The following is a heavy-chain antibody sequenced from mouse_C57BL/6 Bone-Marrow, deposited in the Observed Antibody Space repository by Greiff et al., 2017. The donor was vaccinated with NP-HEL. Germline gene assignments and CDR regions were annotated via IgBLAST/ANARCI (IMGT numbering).Heavy chain of an antibody. J-gene: IGHJ4*01. V-gene: IGHV1-82*01. Sequence: QVQLQQSGPELVKPGASVKISCKASGYAFSSSWMNWVKQRPGKGLEWIGRIYPGDGDTNYNGKVTGKATLTEDKSASPAYMQLSSLTSEDSAVYVCARWLLPYYYAMDYWGQGTSVTVSS. CDR1: GYAFSSSW. CDR3: ARWLLPYYYAMDY. CDR2: IYPGDGDT. D-gene: IGHD2-3*01.